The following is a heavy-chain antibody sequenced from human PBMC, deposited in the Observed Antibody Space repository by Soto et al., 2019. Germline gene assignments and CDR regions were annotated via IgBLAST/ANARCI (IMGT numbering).Heavy chain of an antibody. J-gene: IGHJ4*02. CDR3: AREEYYYGSGAFFDY. CDR1: GGTFSSYT. D-gene: IGHD3-10*01. CDR2: IIPILGIA. Sequence: QVQLVQSGAEVKXXXSXVKVSCKASGGTFSSYTISWVRQAPGQGLEWMGRIIPILGIANYAQKFQGRVTITADKSTSTAYMELSSLRSEDTAVYYCAREEYYYGSGAFFDYWGQGTLVTVSS. V-gene: IGHV1-69*08.